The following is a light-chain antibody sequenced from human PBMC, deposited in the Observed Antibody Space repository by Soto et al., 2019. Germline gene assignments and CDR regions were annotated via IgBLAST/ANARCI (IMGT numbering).Light chain of an antibody. Sequence: QSALTQPASVSGSPGQSITISCTGTSSDIGGYYYVSWYQHHPGKAPKLLIYQVTNRPSRVSNRFSGSKSGNTAPLTISGLQADDEADYYCTSYSSSDIFYVFGTGTKVTVL. CDR3: TSYSSSDIFYV. V-gene: IGLV2-14*01. CDR1: SSDIGGYYY. CDR2: QVT. J-gene: IGLJ1*01.